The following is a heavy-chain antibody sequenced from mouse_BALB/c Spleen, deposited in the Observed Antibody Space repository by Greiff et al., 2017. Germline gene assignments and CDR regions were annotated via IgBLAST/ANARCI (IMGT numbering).Heavy chain of an antibody. CDR2: IWGDGST. CDR1: GFSLTGYG. J-gene: IGHJ1*01. D-gene: IGHD1-1*01. Sequence: VQLVESGPGLVAPSQSLSITCTVSGFSLTGYGVNWVRQPPGKGLEWLGMIWGDGSTDYNSALKSRLSISKDNSKSQVFLKMNSLQTDDTARYYCAREGDYYGSSRYWYFDVWGAGTTVTVSS. V-gene: IGHV2-6-7*01. CDR3: AREGDYYGSSRYWYFDV.